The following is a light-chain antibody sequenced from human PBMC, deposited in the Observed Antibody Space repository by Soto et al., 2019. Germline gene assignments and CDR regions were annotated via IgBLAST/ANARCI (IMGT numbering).Light chain of an antibody. Sequence: QSALTQPASVSGSPGQSITISCTGTSSDVGVYNYFSWYQQHPGKAPKFMIYDVSNRPSGVSNRFSGSKSGNTASLTISGLQAEYEADYYCSSYTTSNTRQIVFGTGTKLTVL. CDR1: SSDVGVYNY. V-gene: IGLV2-14*01. CDR2: DVS. CDR3: SSYTTSNTRQIV. J-gene: IGLJ1*01.